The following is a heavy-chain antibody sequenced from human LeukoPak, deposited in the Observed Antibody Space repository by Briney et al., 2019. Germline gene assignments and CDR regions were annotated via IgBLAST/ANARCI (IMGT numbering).Heavy chain of an antibody. Sequence: SETLSLTCTVSGGSISSSSYYWGWIRQPPGEGLEWIGSIYYSGSTYYNPSLKSRVTISVDTSKNQFSLKLSSVTAADTAVYYCARQTAGSPPRFDYWGQGTLVTVSS. J-gene: IGHJ4*02. CDR3: ARQTAGSPPRFDY. CDR1: GGSISSSSYY. CDR2: IYYSGST. V-gene: IGHV4-39*01. D-gene: IGHD6-19*01.